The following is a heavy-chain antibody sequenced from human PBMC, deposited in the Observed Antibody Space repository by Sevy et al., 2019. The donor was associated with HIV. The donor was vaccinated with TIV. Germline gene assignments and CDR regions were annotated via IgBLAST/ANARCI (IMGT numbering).Heavy chain of an antibody. J-gene: IGHJ4*02. CDR3: ARDLPPSATTVAHFDY. Sequence: GGSLRLSCAASGFTFSSYEMNWVRQAPGKGLEWVSFISSSASTLSYADSVKGRFTISRDNAKNSLYLQMNSLRADDTAIYYCARDLPPSATTVAHFDYWGQGTLVTVSS. CDR1: GFTFSSYE. CDR2: ISSSASTL. V-gene: IGHV3-48*03. D-gene: IGHD4-17*01.